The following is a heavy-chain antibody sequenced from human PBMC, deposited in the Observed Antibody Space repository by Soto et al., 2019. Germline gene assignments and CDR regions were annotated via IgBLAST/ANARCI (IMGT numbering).Heavy chain of an antibody. Sequence: EVQLVESGGGVVRPGGSLRLSCAASGFTFDDYGMSWVRQAPGKGLEWGSGIKWNGGSTGYADSVKGRFTICRDNAKKSLDLQMNSLRDEDTDVYHCARVDYCDYENACDNGGQGTMVTVSP. CDR1: GFTFDDYG. V-gene: IGHV3-20*01. D-gene: IGHD4-17*01. J-gene: IGHJ3*02. CDR2: IKWNGGST. CDR3: ARVDYCDYENACDN.